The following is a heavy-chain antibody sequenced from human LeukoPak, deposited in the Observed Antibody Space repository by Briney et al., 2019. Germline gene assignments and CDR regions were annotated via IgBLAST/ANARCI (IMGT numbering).Heavy chain of an antibody. D-gene: IGHD1-26*01. CDR2: IKQDGNEK. CDR1: GFRFNTYW. CDR3: ARDPTSSWETAFDI. J-gene: IGHJ3*02. V-gene: IGHV3-7*01. Sequence: GGSLRLSCAASGFRFNTYWMSWVRQAPGKGLEWVANIKQDGNEKYYADSVKGRFTISRDNGKNSLYLQMNSLRAEDTAVYYCARDPTSSWETAFDIWGQGTMVTVSS.